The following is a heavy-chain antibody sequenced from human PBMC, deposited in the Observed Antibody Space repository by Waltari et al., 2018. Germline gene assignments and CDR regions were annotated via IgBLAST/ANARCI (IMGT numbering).Heavy chain of an antibody. V-gene: IGHV4-34*01. CDR3: ARFTIFGVVRAGMDV. CDR1: GGSFSGYD. J-gene: IGHJ6*02. Sequence: QVQLQQWGAGLLKPSETLSLTCAVYGGSFSGYDWSWLRQPPGKGLEWIGEINHSGSTNYNPSLKSRVTISVDTSKNQFSLKLSSVTAADTAVYYCARFTIFGVVRAGMDVWGQGTTVTVSS. D-gene: IGHD3-3*01. CDR2: INHSGST.